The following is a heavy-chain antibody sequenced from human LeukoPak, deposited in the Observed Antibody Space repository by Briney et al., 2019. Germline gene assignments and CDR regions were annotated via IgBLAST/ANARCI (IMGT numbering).Heavy chain of an antibody. CDR1: GYTFTTYY. J-gene: IGHJ6*03. D-gene: IGHD2-21*02. CDR3: ATAYCGGDCYSPYYYYYMDV. Sequence: ASVKVSCKASGYTFTTYYVHWVRQAPGQGLEWMGIINPSGGSTTYAQKFRGRLTMTRDTSISTAYMELSRLRSDDTAVYYCATAYCGGDCYSPYYYYYMDVWGKGTTVTISS. V-gene: IGHV1-46*01. CDR2: INPSGGST.